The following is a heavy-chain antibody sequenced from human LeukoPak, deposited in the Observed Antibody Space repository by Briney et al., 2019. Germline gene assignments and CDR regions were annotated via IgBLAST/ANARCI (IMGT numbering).Heavy chain of an antibody. J-gene: IGHJ4*02. D-gene: IGHD4-17*01. CDR3: ARFDYGDYVLDY. V-gene: IGHV4-31*03. Sequence: SQTLSLTCTVSGGSISSGGYYWSCIRQHPGKGLEWIGYIYYSGSTYYNPSLKSRVTISVDTSKNQFSLKLSSVTAADTAVYYCARFDYGDYVLDYWGQGTLVTVSS. CDR2: IYYSGST. CDR1: GGSISSGGYY.